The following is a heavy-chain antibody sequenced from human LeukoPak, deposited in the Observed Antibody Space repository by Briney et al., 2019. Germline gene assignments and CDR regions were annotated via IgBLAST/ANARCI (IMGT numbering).Heavy chain of an antibody. Sequence: ASVKVSCKASGYTFTSYAMNWVRQAPGQGLEWMGWINTNTGNPTYAQGFTGRFVFSLDTSVSTAYLQISSLKAEDTAVYYCVRDFLVEGYRLTYGMDVWGQGTTVTVSS. V-gene: IGHV7-4-1*02. CDR3: VRDFLVEGYRLTYGMDV. D-gene: IGHD2-2*01. CDR1: GYTFTSYA. CDR2: INTNTGNP. J-gene: IGHJ6*02.